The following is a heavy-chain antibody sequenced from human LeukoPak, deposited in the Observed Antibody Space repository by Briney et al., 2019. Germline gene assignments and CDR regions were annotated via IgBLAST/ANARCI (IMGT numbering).Heavy chain of an antibody. D-gene: IGHD1-26*01. J-gene: IGHJ4*02. CDR2: ISAYNGNT. V-gene: IGHV1-18*01. CDR1: GYTFTSYG. Sequence: GASVKVSCKASGYTFTSYGISWVRQAPGQGLEWMAWISAYNGNTNYAQKRQDRVTITTDTSTRTAYVELRRVRSDDTAVYYCAREGRALRDLNYFDFWGPGTLVSVSS. CDR3: AREGRALRDLNYFDF.